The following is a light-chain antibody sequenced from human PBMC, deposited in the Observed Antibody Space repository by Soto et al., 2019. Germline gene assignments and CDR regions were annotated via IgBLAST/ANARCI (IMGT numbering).Light chain of an antibody. CDR3: SSYTSSSTPYV. CDR2: EAS. CDR1: SSDVGGYNY. J-gene: IGLJ1*01. V-gene: IGLV2-14*01. Sequence: QSALTQPASVSGSPGQSITISCTGTSSDVGGYNYVSWYQQHPGKAPKLMIYEASNRPSGVSNRFSGSKSGNTASLTISGLQAEDEADYYGSSYTSSSTPYVFGTGTKLTVL.